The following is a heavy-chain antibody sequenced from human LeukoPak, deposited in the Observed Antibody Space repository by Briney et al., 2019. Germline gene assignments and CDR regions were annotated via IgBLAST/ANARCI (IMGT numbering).Heavy chain of an antibody. V-gene: IGHV6-1*01. Sequence: SQTLSLTCAISGDSVSSSRSAWNWIRQPPSGRLEWLGRTYLRSNWNKDYAETVKGRMTIDPDTSKNQFSLQPNSVTPEDTALYYCARNLRPDFDYWGRGTLVTVSS. J-gene: IGHJ4*02. CDR3: ARNLRPDFDY. D-gene: IGHD5-12*01. CDR2: TYLRSNWNK. CDR1: GDSVSSSRSA.